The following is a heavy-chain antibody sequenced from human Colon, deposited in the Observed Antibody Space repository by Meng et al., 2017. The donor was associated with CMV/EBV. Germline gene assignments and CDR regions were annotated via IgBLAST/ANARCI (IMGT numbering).Heavy chain of an antibody. CDR2: SGAQNGNT. J-gene: IGHJ6*02. V-gene: IGHV1-18*01. CDR3: ARGSISMVRGVIIAYGMDA. CDR1: GYTFTTYG. Sequence: ASVKVSCKSSGYTFTTYGITWVRQAPGQGLEWMGWSGAQNGNTNYGQKFQGRVTVTTDTSTRTAYMELRSLRSDDTAVYYCARGSISMVRGVIIAYGMDAWGQGTTVTVSS. D-gene: IGHD3-10*01.